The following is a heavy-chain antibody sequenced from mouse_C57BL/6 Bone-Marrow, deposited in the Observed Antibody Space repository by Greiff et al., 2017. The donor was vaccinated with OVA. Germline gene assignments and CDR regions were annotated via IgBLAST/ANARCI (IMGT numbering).Heavy chain of an antibody. Sequence: VQRVESGAELARPGASVKLSCKASGYTFTSYGISWVKQRTGQGLEWIGEIYPRSGNTYYNEKFKGKATLTADKSSSTAYMELRSLTSEDSAVYFCARYYYGSPLAYWGQGTLVTVSA. CDR1: GYTFTSYG. D-gene: IGHD1-1*01. J-gene: IGHJ3*01. CDR3: ARYYYGSPLAY. CDR2: IYPRSGNT. V-gene: IGHV1-81*01.